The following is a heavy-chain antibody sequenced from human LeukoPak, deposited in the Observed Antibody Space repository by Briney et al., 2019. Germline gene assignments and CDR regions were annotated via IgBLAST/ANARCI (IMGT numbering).Heavy chain of an antibody. D-gene: IGHD3-3*01. J-gene: IGHJ4*02. CDR2: ISWNSGSI. CDR1: GFTFDDYA. CDR3: AKGYNYDFWSGIDY. Sequence: GGSLRLSCAASGFTFDDYAMHWVRQVPGKGLEWVSGISWNSGSIGYADSVKGRFTISRDNAKNSLYLQMNSLRAEDTALYYRAKGYNYDFWSGIDYWGQGTLVTVSS. V-gene: IGHV3-9*01.